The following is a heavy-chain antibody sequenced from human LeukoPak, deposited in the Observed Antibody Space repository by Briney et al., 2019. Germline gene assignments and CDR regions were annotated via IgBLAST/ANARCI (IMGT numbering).Heavy chain of an antibody. CDR2: ISGSGGST. J-gene: IGHJ4*02. Sequence: GGSLRLSCAASGFTFSSYAMSWVRQAPGKGLEWVSAISGSGGSTYYADSVKGRFTISRDNSKNTLYLQMNSLRAEDTAVYYCAKKPSYYDSSGYFFDYWGQGTLVTVSS. V-gene: IGHV3-23*01. D-gene: IGHD3-22*01. CDR3: AKKPSYYDSSGYFFDY. CDR1: GFTFSSYA.